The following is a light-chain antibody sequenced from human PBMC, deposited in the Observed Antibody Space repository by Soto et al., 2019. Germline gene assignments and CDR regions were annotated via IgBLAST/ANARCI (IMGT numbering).Light chain of an antibody. J-gene: IGLJ2*01. CDR1: SSDVGDYNY. Sequence: QSALTQPASVSGSPGQSITISCTGTSSDVGDYNYVSWYQQVPGKAPKVMIYEVSSRPSGVSNRFSGSKSGNTASLTISGLQAEDEAYYYCSSYTTSTSFILFGGGTKLTVL. CDR3: SSYTTSTSFIL. CDR2: EVS. V-gene: IGLV2-14*01.